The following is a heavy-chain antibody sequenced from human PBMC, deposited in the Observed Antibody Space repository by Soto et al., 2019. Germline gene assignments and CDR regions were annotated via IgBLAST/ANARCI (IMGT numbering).Heavy chain of an antibody. V-gene: IGHV5-51*01. CDR2: IYPGDSDT. J-gene: IGHJ6*02. CDR1: GYSFTSYW. CDR3: ARRLAAAGNYYYYGMDV. D-gene: IGHD6-13*01. Sequence: PGESLKISCKGSGYSFTSYWIGWVRQMPGKGLEWMGIIYPGDSDTRYSPSLQGQVTISADKSISTAYLQWSSLKASDTAMYYCARRLAAAGNYYYYGMDVWGQGTTVTVSS.